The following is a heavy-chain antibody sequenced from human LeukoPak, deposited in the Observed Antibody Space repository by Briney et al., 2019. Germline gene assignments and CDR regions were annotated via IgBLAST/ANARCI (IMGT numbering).Heavy chain of an antibody. CDR1: GGSFSGYY. V-gene: IGHV4-34*01. J-gene: IGHJ6*03. D-gene: IGHD3-10*01. Sequence: NPSETLSLTCAVYGGSFSGYYWSWIRQPPGKGREWLGAINDIGNTNYDPSLRSRVTISVDTSKNQFSLSLTSATAADTAVYFCARLGSVGYYNYQYMDIWGNGTTVTVSS. CDR3: ARLGSVGYYNYQYMDI. CDR2: INDIGNT.